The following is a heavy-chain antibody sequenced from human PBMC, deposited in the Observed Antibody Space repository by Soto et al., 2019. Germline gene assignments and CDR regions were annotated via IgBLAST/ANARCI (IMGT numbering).Heavy chain of an antibody. CDR2: INPKFGET. CDR1: GYTFTAYY. Sequence: QVQLVQSGAEVKEPGDSVRVSCEASGYTFTAYYIHWVRQAPGQGLEWMGWINPKFGETTYAQDFQGRVSMTRDMSISTVYMELSRLTADDTAIYYCARNMDYYYSPGSCNGHGFWGHGTKVSVFS. V-gene: IGHV1-2*02. CDR3: ARNMDYYYSPGSCNGHGF. J-gene: IGHJ6*02. D-gene: IGHD3-10*01.